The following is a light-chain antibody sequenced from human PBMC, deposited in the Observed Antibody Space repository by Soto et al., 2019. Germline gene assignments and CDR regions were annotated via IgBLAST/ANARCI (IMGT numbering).Light chain of an antibody. CDR1: QNIDTY. CDR2: SAY. V-gene: IGKV1-39*01. Sequence: DIQMTQSPSSLSASVGDRVTITCRASQNIDTYLNWYLQKPGQAPKLLIYSAYSLQSGVSPRFSGDGSGTDFTLTISSLQPEDFATYYCQQSYNFPRTFGQGTRLEIK. CDR3: QQSYNFPRT. J-gene: IGKJ5*01.